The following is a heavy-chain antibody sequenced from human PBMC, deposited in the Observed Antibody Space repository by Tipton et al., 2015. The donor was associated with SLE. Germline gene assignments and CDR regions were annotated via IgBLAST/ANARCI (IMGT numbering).Heavy chain of an antibody. CDR1: GASISTSGYC. CDR2: ICYDGNT. V-gene: IGHV4-39*01. J-gene: IGHJ4*02. Sequence: TLSLTCTVSGASISTSGYCWSWIRQPPGKGLEWIGSICYDGNTNYNPSLKSRVTISLDTSKSHFSLKLGSGTAADTAIYYCARQLGWGDPFAFDYWDQGTLVTVSS. D-gene: IGHD2-21*02. CDR3: ARQLGWGDPFAFDY.